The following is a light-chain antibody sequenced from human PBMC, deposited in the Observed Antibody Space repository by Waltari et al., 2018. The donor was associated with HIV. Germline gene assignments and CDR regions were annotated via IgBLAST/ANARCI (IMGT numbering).Light chain of an antibody. J-gene: IGLJ3*02. CDR2: KDT. Sequence: SYELTQPPSLSVSPGQTARITCSGDALPRQYAYWYQQKSGQAPILVIYKDTERPSGIPGRFSGSSSGTTVTLTISGVQAEDEADYYCQSADSSGTYWVFGGGTKLTVL. CDR3: QSADSSGTYWV. V-gene: IGLV3-25*03. CDR1: ALPRQY.